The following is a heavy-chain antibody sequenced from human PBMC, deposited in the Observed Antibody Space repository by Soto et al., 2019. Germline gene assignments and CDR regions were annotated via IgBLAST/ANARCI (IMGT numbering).Heavy chain of an antibody. D-gene: IGHD3-9*01. CDR3: ARDPESYDILTGYFRPGARYNWFDP. V-gene: IGHV3-21*01. J-gene: IGHJ5*02. CDR2: ISSSSSYI. CDR1: GFTFSSYS. Sequence: PGGSLRLSCAASGFTFSSYSMNWVRQAPGKGLEWVSSISSSSSYIYYADSVKGRFTISRDNAKNSLYLQMNSLRAEDTAVYYCARDPESYDILTGYFRPGARYNWFDPWGQGTLVTVSS.